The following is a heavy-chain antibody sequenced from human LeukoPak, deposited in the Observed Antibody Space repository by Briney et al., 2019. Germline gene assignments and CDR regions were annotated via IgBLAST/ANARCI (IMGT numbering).Heavy chain of an antibody. Sequence: PSETLSLTCTVSGGSISSSSYYWGWIRQPPGKGLEWIGSIYYSGSTYYNPSLKGRVTISVDTSKNQFSLKLSSVTAADTAVYYCARVSSSSWYWFDPWGQGTLVTVSS. CDR1: GGSISSSSYY. CDR2: IYYSGST. J-gene: IGHJ5*02. V-gene: IGHV4-39*01. CDR3: ARVSSSSWYWFDP. D-gene: IGHD6-13*01.